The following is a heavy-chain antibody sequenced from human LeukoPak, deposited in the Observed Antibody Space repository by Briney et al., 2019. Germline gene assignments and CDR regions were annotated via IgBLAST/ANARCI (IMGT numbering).Heavy chain of an antibody. CDR2: IYHSGSI. CDR3: AREGTLAAAGTDY. J-gene: IGHJ4*02. Sequence: SETLSPNCTVSGYSISNGYFWGWIRQPPGKGLECIGTIYHSGSIYYNPFLKGRVTISVDTSKNQFSLKLSSVTAADTAVYYCAREGTLAAAGTDYWGQGTLVTVSS. D-gene: IGHD6-13*01. CDR1: GYSISNGYF. V-gene: IGHV4-38-2*02.